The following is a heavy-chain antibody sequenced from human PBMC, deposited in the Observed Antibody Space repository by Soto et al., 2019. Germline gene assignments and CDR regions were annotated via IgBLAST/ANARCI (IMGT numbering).Heavy chain of an antibody. CDR1: GYTFTKYG. CDR3: SRARYCTSPSCYNRYYYGMDI. CDR2: IGVYNGKT. J-gene: IGHJ6*02. V-gene: IGHV1-18*04. D-gene: IGHD2-2*02. Sequence: QEQLVQSGGEVKKPGASVRVSCKASGYTFTKYGITWVRQAPGQGLEWMGWIGVYNGKTNYARKLQGRVIMTADTSASTAYMELRSLSSDDTAVYYCSRARYCTSPSCYNRYYYGMDIWGQGTTVSVSS.